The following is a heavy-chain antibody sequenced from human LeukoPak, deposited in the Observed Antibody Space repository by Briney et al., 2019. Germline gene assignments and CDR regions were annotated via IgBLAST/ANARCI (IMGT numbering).Heavy chain of an antibody. CDR3: ASAKLEVFDP. Sequence: SETLSLTCAVSGGSISSGGYSWSWIRQPPGKGLEWIGYIYHSGSTYYNPSLKSRVTISVDRSKNQFSLKLSSVTAADTAVYYCASAKLEVFDPWGQGTLVTVSS. D-gene: IGHD1-1*01. V-gene: IGHV4-30-2*01. CDR1: GGSISSGGYS. J-gene: IGHJ5*02. CDR2: IYHSGST.